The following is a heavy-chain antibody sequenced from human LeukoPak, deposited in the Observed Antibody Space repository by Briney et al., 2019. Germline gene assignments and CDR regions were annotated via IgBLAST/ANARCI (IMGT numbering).Heavy chain of an antibody. CDR3: ARGARLATILGWFDP. CDR1: GGSSSSNY. CDR2: IYYSGST. V-gene: IGHV4-59*01. Sequence: SETLSLTCTVSGGSSSSNYWSWIRQPPGKGLEWIGYIYYSGSTNYNPSLKSRVTISVDTSKNQFSLKLSSVTAADTAVYYCARGARLATILGWFDPWGQGTLVTVSS. D-gene: IGHD5-12*01. J-gene: IGHJ5*02.